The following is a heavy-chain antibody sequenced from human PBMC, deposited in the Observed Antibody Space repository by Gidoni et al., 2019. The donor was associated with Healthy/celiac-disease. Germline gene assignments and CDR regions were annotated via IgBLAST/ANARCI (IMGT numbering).Heavy chain of an antibody. CDR1: GCTFSDSY. Sequence: QVQLVESGGGLVKPGGSMRIACAASGCTFSDSYMSWLRQAPGKGLEWVSYISSSSSYTNYADSVKGRFTISRDNAKNSLYLQMNSLRAEDTAVYYCARGRRIAAAGFYFDYWGQGTLVTVSS. CDR3: ARGRRIAAAGFYFDY. CDR2: ISSSSSYT. V-gene: IGHV3-11*05. J-gene: IGHJ4*02. D-gene: IGHD6-13*01.